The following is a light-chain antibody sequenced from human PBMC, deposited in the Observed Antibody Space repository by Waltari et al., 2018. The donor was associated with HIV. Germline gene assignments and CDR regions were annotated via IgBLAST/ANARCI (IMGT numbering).Light chain of an antibody. CDR1: NSNLGNNF. J-gene: IGLJ1*01. CDR2: DNE. V-gene: IGLV1-51*01. Sequence: QSILTQSPSVSAAPGQKVTVSCSGDNSNLGNNFASWYQQVPGRAPRLLIYDNEKRPSCIPERFSAFKAGVSATLVIAGLQIVDEADYYCGTWDSSLSLYVFGPGTTVAVL. CDR3: GTWDSSLSLYV.